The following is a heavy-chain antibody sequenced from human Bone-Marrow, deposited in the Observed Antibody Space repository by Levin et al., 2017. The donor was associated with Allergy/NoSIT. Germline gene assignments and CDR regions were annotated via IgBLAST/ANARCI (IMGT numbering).Heavy chain of an antibody. J-gene: IGHJ6*02. D-gene: IGHD6-13*01. CDR2: IHTSTGNP. Sequence: ASVKVSCKASGYTFSSFGLNWVRQAPGQGLVWMGWIHTSTGNPTYAQDFTGRFVFSLDTSVSTAYLQISSLKAEDTAVYYCARKGWARGPTAAPGIYGMDVWGQGTTVTVSS. V-gene: IGHV7-4-1*02. CDR3: ARKGWARGPTAAPGIYGMDV. CDR1: GYTFSSFG.